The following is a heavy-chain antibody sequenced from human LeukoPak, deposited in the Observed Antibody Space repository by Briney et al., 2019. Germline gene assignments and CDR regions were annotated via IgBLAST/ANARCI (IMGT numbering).Heavy chain of an antibody. CDR1: GFTFSNYA. D-gene: IGHD2/OR15-2a*01. V-gene: IGHV3-23*01. CDR2: ISGSGGGT. CDR3: AKRGTTRPEGVDC. J-gene: IGHJ4*02. Sequence: GGSLRLSCAASGFTFSNYAMTWVRQAPGKGLEWVSAISGSGGGTYYADSVKGRFTISRDNSKNTLYLQVNSLRVEDTAVYYCAKRGTTRPEGVDCWGQGTLVTVSS.